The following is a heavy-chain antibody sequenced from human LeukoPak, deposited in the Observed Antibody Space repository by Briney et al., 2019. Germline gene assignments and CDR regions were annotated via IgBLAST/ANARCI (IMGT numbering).Heavy chain of an antibody. Sequence: ASVKVSCKSSGYAFTSYHIHWMRQAPGQGLGWMGIIIPSSGSTTYAQKSQGRVTMTRDTSTSTVYMELSSLTSDDTAVYFCARSDYNDYRGLGFWGQGTLVTVSS. D-gene: IGHD4-11*01. V-gene: IGHV1-46*01. CDR2: IIPSSGST. CDR3: ARSDYNDYRGLGF. CDR1: GYAFTSYH. J-gene: IGHJ4*02.